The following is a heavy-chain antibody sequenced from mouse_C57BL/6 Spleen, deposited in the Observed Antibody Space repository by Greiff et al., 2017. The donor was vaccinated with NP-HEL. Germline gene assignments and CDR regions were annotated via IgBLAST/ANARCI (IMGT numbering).Heavy chain of an antibody. CDR1: GFTFSDYG. V-gene: IGHV5-17*01. CDR3: ARVLYYYGSSSYAMDY. J-gene: IGHJ4*01. Sequence: EVQVVESGGGLVKPGGSLKLSCAASGFTFSDYGMHWVRQAPEKGLEWVAYISSGSSTIYYADTVQGRFTISRDNAKNTLFLQMTSLRSEDTAMYYCARVLYYYGSSSYAMDYWGQGTSVTVSS. D-gene: IGHD1-1*01. CDR2: ISSGSSTI.